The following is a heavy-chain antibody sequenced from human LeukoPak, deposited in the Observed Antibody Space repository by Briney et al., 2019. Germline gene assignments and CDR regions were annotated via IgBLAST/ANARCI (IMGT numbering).Heavy chain of an antibody. CDR2: ISDTGATT. CDR3: AKDTSIGRYCTNGVCSPFDY. D-gene: IGHD2-8*01. CDR1: GFTFSSYA. Sequence: PGGSLGLSCAGSGFTFSSYAMSWVRQAPGKGLEWVSAISDTGATTYDADSVKGRFTISRDNSRSTLYLQMNSQRAEDTALYYCAKDTSIGRYCTNGVCSPFDYWGQGTLVTVSS. J-gene: IGHJ4*02. V-gene: IGHV3-23*01.